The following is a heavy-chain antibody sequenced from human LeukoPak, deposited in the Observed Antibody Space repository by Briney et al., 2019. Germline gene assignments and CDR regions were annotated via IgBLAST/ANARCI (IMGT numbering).Heavy chain of an antibody. D-gene: IGHD3-10*02. CDR3: AELGITMIGGV. J-gene: IGHJ6*04. CDR1: GFTFSGYA. V-gene: IGHV3-48*03. CDR2: ISSSGSTI. Sequence: GGSLRLSCAASGFTFSGYAMNWVGQAPGRGRGWVSYISSSGSTIYYADSVKGRFTISRDNAKNSLYLQMNSLRAEDTAVYYCAELGITMIGGVWGKGTTVTISS.